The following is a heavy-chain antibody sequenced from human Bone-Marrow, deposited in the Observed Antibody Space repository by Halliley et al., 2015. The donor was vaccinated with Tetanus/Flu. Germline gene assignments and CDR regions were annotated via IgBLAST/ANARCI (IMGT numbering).Heavy chain of an antibody. V-gene: IGHV3-48*03. CDR3: ARDPAVVVQWVAGTGHPFDY. CDR2: ISGADGTV. D-gene: IGHD6-19*01. Sequence: SGFAFSNFDFNWVRQAPGKGLEWVSYISGADGTVYHADSVKGRFTISRDNAKNSLYLQMNSLRAEDTAIYYCARDPAVVVQWVAGTGHPFDYWGQGTLVPVSS. J-gene: IGHJ4*02. CDR1: GFAFSNFD.